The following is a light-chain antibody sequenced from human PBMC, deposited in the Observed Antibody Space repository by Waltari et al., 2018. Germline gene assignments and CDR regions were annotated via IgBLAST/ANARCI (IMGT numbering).Light chain of an antibody. CDR2: VAS. V-gene: IGKV1-9*01. CDR3: LQLNNYPLT. J-gene: IGKJ4*01. CDR1: HGISSY. Sequence: DIQLTQSPSFLSASVGDRVTITCRASHGISSYLAWYQQKPGKAPKLLIYVASTLQSGVPSRFSGSGSGTEFTLTISSLQPEDFATYYCLQLNNYPLTFGGGTRVEIK.